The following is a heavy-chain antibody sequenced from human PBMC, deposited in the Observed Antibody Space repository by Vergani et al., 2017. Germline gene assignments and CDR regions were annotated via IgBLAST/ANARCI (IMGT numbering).Heavy chain of an antibody. J-gene: IGHJ4*02. CDR2: ISSSSSYI. D-gene: IGHD1-1*01. CDR3: ARVNTRPYYFDY. Sequence: EVQLVESGGGLVKPGGSLRLSCAASGFTFSSYSMNWVLQAPGKGLEWVSSISSSSSYIYYADSVKGRFTISRDNAKNSLYLQMNSLRAEDTAVYYCARVNTRPYYFDYWGQGTLVTVSS. V-gene: IGHV3-21*01. CDR1: GFTFSSYS.